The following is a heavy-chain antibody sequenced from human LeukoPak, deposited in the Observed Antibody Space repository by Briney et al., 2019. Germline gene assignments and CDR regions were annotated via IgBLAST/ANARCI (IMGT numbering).Heavy chain of an antibody. J-gene: IGHJ4*02. CDR3: AKRLERYDY. Sequence: GGSLRLSCAASGFTFSSYAMSWVRQAPGKGLEWVSAISGSGGSTYYADSVKGGSTISRDKSKNTLYLQMNSLRAEDTAVYYCAKRLERYDYWGQGTLVTVSS. V-gene: IGHV3-23*01. CDR1: GFTFSSYA. CDR2: ISGSGGST. D-gene: IGHD3-16*01.